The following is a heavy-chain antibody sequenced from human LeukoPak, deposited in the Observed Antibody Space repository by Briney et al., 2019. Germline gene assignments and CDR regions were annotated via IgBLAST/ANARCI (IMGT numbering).Heavy chain of an antibody. D-gene: IGHD2/OR15-2a*01. Sequence: GGSLRLSCVASGFTFSTYGMHWVRQAPGKGLEWVAVMSHDGGIEKYADSVKGRFTISRDNSKKTLYLQMNSLRSDDAAVYYCARVKIIHSITHMDVWGQGTTVTVSS. J-gene: IGHJ6*02. CDR3: ARVKIIHSITHMDV. CDR2: MSHDGGIE. CDR1: GFTFSTYG. V-gene: IGHV3-30*03.